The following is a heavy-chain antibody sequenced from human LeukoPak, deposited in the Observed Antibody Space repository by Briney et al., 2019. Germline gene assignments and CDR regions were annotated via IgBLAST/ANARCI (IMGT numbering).Heavy chain of an antibody. CDR2: INWNGGST. CDR3: AELGITMIGGV. D-gene: IGHD3-10*02. Sequence: RAGGSLRLSCAASGFTFDDYGMSWVRQAPGKGLEWVSGINWNGGSTGYADSVKGRFTISRDNAKNTLNLQMNSLRAEDTAVYYCAELGITMIGGVWGKGTTVTVSS. CDR1: GFTFDDYG. V-gene: IGHV3-20*04. J-gene: IGHJ6*03.